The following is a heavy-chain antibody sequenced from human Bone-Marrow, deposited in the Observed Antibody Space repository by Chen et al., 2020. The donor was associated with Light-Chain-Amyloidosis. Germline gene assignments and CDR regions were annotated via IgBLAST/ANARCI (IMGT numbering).Heavy chain of an antibody. Sequence: QLQLQESGPGLVRPSETLPLTCTVSGDSIDNYFYYWGWIRQAPGKGLEWIGTIYTSGSTYYNPSLKSRVAMSVDTSKKQFSLILNSVTAADTAMYYCARPATPIGRIWFDPWGQGILVTVSS. CDR1: GDSIDNYFYY. V-gene: IGHV4-39*01. D-gene: IGHD2-15*01. CDR3: ARPATPIGRIWFDP. J-gene: IGHJ5*02. CDR2: IYTSGST.